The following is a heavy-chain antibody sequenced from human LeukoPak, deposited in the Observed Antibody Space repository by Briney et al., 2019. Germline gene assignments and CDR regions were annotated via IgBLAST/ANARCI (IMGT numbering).Heavy chain of an antibody. D-gene: IGHD1-26*01. V-gene: IGHV4-34*01. CDR1: GGSFSGYY. CDR2: INHSGST. J-gene: IGHJ4*02. Sequence: SETLSLTCAVYGGSFSGYYWCWIRQPPGKGLEWIGEINHSGSTNYNPSLKSRVTISVDTSKNQFSLKLSSVTAADTAVYYCAREGSAFDYWGQGTLVTVSS. CDR3: AREGSAFDY.